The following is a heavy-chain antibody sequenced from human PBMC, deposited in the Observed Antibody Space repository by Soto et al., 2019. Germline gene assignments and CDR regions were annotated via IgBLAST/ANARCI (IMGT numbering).Heavy chain of an antibody. J-gene: IGHJ4*02. CDR3: ARDHGRAPDYYDSSGYYLGLDY. D-gene: IGHD3-22*01. CDR2: ISAYNGNT. CDR1: GYTFTSYG. V-gene: IGHV1-18*01. Sequence: ASVKVSCKASGYTFTSYGISWVRQAPGQGLEWMGWISAYNGNTNYAQKLQGRVTVTTDTSTSTAYMELRSLRSDDTAVYYCARDHGRAPDYYDSSGYYLGLDYWGQGTLVTVSS.